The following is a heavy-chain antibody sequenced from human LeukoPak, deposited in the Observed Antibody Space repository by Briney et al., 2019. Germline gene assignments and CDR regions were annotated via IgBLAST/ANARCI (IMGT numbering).Heavy chain of an antibody. CDR3: ARDPLLRRDAFDI. J-gene: IGHJ3*02. Sequence: ASVKVSCEASGYTFTGYYMHWVRQAPGQGLEWMGIINPSGGSTSYAQKFQGRVTMTRDTSTSTVYMELSSLRSEDTAVYYCARDPLLRRDAFDIWGQGTMVTVSS. CDR2: INPSGGST. CDR1: GYTFTGYY. D-gene: IGHD1-26*01. V-gene: IGHV1-46*01.